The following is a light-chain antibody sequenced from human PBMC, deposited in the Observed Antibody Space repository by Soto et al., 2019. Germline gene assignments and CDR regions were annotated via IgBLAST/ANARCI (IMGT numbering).Light chain of an antibody. Sequence: QSVLTQPPSVSGAPGQRVTISCTGSSSNIGAGYDVHWYQQFPGTAPKLLIYGDSNRPSGVPDRFSGSKSGTSASLAITGLQAEDEADYCCQSYDSSLRVFIIFGGGTKLTVL. V-gene: IGLV1-40*01. J-gene: IGLJ2*01. CDR3: QSYDSSLRVFII. CDR2: GDS. CDR1: SSNIGAGYD.